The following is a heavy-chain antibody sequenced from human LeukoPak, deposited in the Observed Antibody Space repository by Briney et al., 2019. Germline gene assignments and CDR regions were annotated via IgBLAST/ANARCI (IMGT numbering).Heavy chain of an antibody. CDR3: ARRTYIPSNYGMDV. CDR2: IYPGDSNT. CDR1: GYNFSNHS. Sequence: PGESLKISCKVSGYNFSNHSIGLVRQMPGRGLEWMGIIYPGDSNTRYSPSFQGQVTISADKSISTAYLQWNSLKASDTAVYYSARRTYIPSNYGMDVWGQGTTVTVSS. J-gene: IGHJ6*02. V-gene: IGHV5-51*01. D-gene: IGHD2-21*01.